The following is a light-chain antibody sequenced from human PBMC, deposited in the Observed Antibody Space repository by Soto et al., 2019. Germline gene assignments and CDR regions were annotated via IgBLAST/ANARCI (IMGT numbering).Light chain of an antibody. CDR3: QERSNWPRLT. J-gene: IGKJ4*01. V-gene: IGKV3-11*01. CDR2: DVS. CDR1: QSVSTS. Sequence: EIVLTQSPATLSLSPGERATLPCRASQSVSTSLAWYQQRPGQAPRLLIYDVSNRAAGVPARFSGSGSGTDFTLTISNLEPDEFAIYYCQERSNWPRLTFGGGTAVEIK.